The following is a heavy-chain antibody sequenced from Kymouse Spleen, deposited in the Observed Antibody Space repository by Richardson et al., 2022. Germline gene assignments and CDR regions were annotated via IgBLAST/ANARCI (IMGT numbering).Heavy chain of an antibody. Sequence: QVQLQQWGAGLLKPSETLSLTCAVYGGSFSGYYWSWIRQPPGKGLEWIGEINHSGSTNYNPSLKSRVTISVDTSKNQFSLKLSSVTAADTAVYYCARGLWYYGSGSLDYWGQGTLVTVSS. J-gene: IGHJ4*02. D-gene: IGHD3-10*01. CDR3: ARGLWYYGSGSLDY. V-gene: IGHV4-34*01. CDR2: INHSGST. CDR1: GGSFSGYY.